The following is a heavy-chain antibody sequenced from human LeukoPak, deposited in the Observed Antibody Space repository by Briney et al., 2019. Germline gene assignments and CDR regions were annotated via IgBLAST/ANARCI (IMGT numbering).Heavy chain of an antibody. CDR1: GFTFSSYA. CDR3: ARIRGDYYFDY. Sequence: GGSLRLSCAASGFTFSSYAMSWVRQAPGKGLEWVSAISGSGGNTYYADSVKGRFTISRDNSKNTLYLQMNSLRAEDTAVYSCARIRGDYYFDYWGQGTLVTVSS. D-gene: IGHD2/OR15-2a*01. J-gene: IGHJ4*02. CDR2: ISGSGGNT. V-gene: IGHV3-23*01.